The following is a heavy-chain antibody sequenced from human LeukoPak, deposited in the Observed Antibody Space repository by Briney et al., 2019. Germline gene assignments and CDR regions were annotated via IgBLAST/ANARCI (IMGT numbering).Heavy chain of an antibody. D-gene: IGHD6-6*01. CDR2: IYYSGST. V-gene: IGHV4-59*01. J-gene: IGHJ6*03. CDR3: ARALYSSSPKYYYYMDV. CDR1: GGSISSYY. Sequence: PSETLSLTCTVSGGSISSYYWSWIRQPPGKGLEWIGYIYYSGSTNYNPSLKSRVTISVDTSKNQFSLELSSVTAADTAVYYCARALYSSSPKYYYYMDVWGKGTTVTVSS.